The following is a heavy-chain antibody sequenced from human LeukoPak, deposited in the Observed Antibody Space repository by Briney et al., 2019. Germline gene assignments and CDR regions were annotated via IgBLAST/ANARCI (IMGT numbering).Heavy chain of an antibody. J-gene: IGHJ4*02. V-gene: IGHV3-48*01. Sequence: GGSLRLSCAASGFTLSSYSMNWVRQAPGKGLEWVSYISGGSSTIYNADSVKGRFTISRDSAKNLLYLLMDTLRAEDTAAYYCARVGSNQWLDYWGQGTLVTVSS. CDR2: ISGGSSTI. D-gene: IGHD6-19*01. CDR1: GFTLSSYS. CDR3: ARVGSNQWLDY.